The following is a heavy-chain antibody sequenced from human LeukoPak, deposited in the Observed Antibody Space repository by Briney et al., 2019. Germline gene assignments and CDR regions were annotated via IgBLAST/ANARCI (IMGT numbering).Heavy chain of an antibody. CDR3: ARSPRRPHFYSSGSYYYYFDY. J-gene: IGHJ4*02. D-gene: IGHD3-10*01. CDR1: GNSNYFTTTYY. V-gene: IGHV4-38-2*02. CDR2: IRHDGHT. Sequence: SETLSLTCSVSGNSNYFTTTYYWGWIRQPPGKGLEWIASIRHDGHTYYNPSLKSQVTISVDTSKNQFFLKLSSVTAADTAVYYCARSPRRPHFYSSGSYYYYFDYWGQGTLVTVSS.